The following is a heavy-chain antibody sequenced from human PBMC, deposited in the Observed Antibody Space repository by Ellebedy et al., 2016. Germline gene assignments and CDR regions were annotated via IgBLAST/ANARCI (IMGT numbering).Heavy chain of an antibody. CDR2: INHSGST. D-gene: IGHD3-22*01. CDR1: GGSISSGGYY. Sequence: SETLSLTXTVSGGSISSGGYYWSWIRQPPGKGLEWIGEINHSGSTNYNPSLKSRVTISVDTSKNQFSLKLSSVTAADTAVYYCARSPRHKVVIWSPYYFDYWGQGTLVTVSS. J-gene: IGHJ4*02. V-gene: IGHV4-39*07. CDR3: ARSPRHKVVIWSPYYFDY.